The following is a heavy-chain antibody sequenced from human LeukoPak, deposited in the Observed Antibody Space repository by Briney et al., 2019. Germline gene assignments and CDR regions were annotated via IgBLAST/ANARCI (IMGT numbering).Heavy chain of an antibody. CDR1: GFTFSSYS. Sequence: GRSLRLSSAASGFTFSSYSMDWVRQAPGKGLEWLSYISSSSSSIYYADSVKGRFTISRDNAKNSLFLQMNSLRAEDTAVYYCARGGAARPDYWGQGTLVTVSS. J-gene: IGHJ4*02. V-gene: IGHV3-48*01. CDR3: ARGGAARPDY. CDR2: ISSSSSSI. D-gene: IGHD6-6*01.